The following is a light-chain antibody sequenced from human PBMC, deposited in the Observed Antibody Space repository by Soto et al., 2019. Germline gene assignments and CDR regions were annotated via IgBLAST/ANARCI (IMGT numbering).Light chain of an antibody. Sequence: QSALTQPASVSGSPGQSITISCTGTSSDVGGYDYVSWYQQHPGKAPKLMIFEVINRPSGVSNRFSGSKSGNTASLTISGRQAEDEGDYYCSSYTSASTLIFGGGTKLTVL. CDR2: EVI. J-gene: IGLJ2*01. CDR1: SSDVGGYDY. CDR3: SSYTSASTLI. V-gene: IGLV2-14*01.